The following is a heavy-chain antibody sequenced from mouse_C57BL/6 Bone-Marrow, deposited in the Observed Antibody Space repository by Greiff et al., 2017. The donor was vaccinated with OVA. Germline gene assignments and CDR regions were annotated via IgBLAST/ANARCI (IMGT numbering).Heavy chain of an antibody. CDR3: ARGDGYLLFAY. J-gene: IGHJ3*01. D-gene: IGHD2-3*01. CDR2: IYPGGGYT. Sequence: QVHVKQSGAELVRPGTSVKMSCKASGYTFTNYWIGWAKQRPGHGLEWIGDIYPGGGYTNYNEKFKGKATLTADKSSSTAYMQFSSLTSEDSAIYYCARGDGYLLFAYWGQGTLVTVSA. CDR1: GYTFTNYW. V-gene: IGHV1-63*01.